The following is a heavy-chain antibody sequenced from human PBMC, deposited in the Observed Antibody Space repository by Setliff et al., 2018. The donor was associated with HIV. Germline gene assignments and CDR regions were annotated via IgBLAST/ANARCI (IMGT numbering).Heavy chain of an antibody. CDR3: AKHLSPGSGWYSKARGMDV. CDR1: GYTFSNYC. V-gene: IGHV5-51*01. CDR2: IYPGNSDT. J-gene: IGHJ6*02. Sequence: PGESLKISCKDSGYTFSNYCIAWVRQMPGKGLEWMGIIYPGNSDTTYSPSFQGQVTTSADKSISTAYLQWSSLKASDTAMYYCAKHLSPGSGWYSKARGMDVWGQGTTVTAP. D-gene: IGHD6-19*01.